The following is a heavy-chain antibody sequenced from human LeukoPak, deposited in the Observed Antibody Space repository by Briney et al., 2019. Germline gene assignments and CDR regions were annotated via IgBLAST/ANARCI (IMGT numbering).Heavy chain of an antibody. CDR3: AKADGGWGVIIKD. CDR2: IGSDNKP. Sequence: QPGGSLRLSCEASGFTFSAYAMTWVRQAPGKGLEWVSSIGSDNKPHYSESVKGRFTISRDNSKETLYLQVNSLRAEDTAVYYCAKADGGWGVIIKDWGQGTLVTVSS. CDR1: GFTFSAYA. J-gene: IGHJ4*02. D-gene: IGHD3-10*01. V-gene: IGHV3-23*05.